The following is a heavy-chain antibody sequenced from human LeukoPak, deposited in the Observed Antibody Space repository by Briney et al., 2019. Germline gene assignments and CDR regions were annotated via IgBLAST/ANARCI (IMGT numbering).Heavy chain of an antibody. V-gene: IGHV4-59*01. CDR1: GGSISNYY. CDR2: IYYSGST. D-gene: IGHD5-18*01. J-gene: IGHJ4*02. CDR3: ARGYAYGPNYYFDY. Sequence: SETLSLTCSFSGGSISNYYWSWVRQPPGKGLEWIGYIYYSGSTDYNPSLKSRVTISIDTSKNHFSLRLSSVTAADTASYYCARGYAYGPNYYFDYWGQGTLVTVSS.